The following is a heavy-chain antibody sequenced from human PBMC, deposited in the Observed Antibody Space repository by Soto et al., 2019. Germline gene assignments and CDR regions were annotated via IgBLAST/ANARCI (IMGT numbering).Heavy chain of an antibody. CDR3: AGAVSEFDGRRYRTSYLEQ. CDR2: SDSSGGC. D-gene: IGHD4-17*01. V-gene: IGHV4-31*03. J-gene: IGHJ1*01. CDR1: GASVSTGVCY. Sequence: PSETLSLTCTVSGASVSTGVCYWTWIRQHPGKGMGWIGYSDSSGGCYYNPTLTCRVDISVESTRNAFCLNLQSLTAADTAFYYCAGAVSEFDGRRYRTSYLEQWGQGILGAFSS.